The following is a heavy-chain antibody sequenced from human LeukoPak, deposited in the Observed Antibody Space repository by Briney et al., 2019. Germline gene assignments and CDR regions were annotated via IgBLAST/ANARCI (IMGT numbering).Heavy chain of an antibody. Sequence: PGGSLRLSCAASGFTFSSYWMSWVRQAPGKGLEWVANIKQDGSETHYVDSVKGRFTISRDNAKNSLYLQMNSLRAEDTAVYYCARDAGTFDWSGGYFDCWGQGTLVTVSS. J-gene: IGHJ4*02. CDR2: IKQDGSET. V-gene: IGHV3-7*04. CDR3: ARDAGTFDWSGGYFDC. D-gene: IGHD3-9*01. CDR1: GFTFSSYW.